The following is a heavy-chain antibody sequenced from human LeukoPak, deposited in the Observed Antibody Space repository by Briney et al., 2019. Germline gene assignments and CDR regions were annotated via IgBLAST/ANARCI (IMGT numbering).Heavy chain of an antibody. CDR1: GGTFSSYA. CDR2: IIPILGIA. Sequence: ASVKVSCKASGGTFSSYAISWVRQAPGQGLEWMGRIIPILGIANYAQKFQGRVTITADKSTSTAYMELSSLRSEDTAVYYCARDRDCSSTSCSYTSLPNDYWGQGTLVTVSS. J-gene: IGHJ4*02. D-gene: IGHD2-2*01. V-gene: IGHV1-69*04. CDR3: ARDRDCSSTSCSYTSLPNDY.